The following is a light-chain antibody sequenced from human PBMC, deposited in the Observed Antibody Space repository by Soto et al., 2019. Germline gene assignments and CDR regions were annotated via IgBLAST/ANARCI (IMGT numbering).Light chain of an antibody. J-gene: IGKJ1*01. CDR2: GAS. CDR3: QQYGSSPTT. Sequence: EIVLTQXPGTLSLSPGERATLSCRASQTVSHSYLAWYQQKPGQAPRLLIYGASSRAAGIADRFSGSGSGTDFTLTVSRLEPEDFAVYYCQQYGSSPTTFGQGTKVEIK. CDR1: QTVSHSY. V-gene: IGKV3-20*01.